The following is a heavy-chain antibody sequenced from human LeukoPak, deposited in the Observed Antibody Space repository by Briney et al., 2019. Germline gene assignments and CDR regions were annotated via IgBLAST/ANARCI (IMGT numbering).Heavy chain of an antibody. Sequence: SVKVSCKASGGTFISYAISWVRQAPGQGLEWMGRIIPIFGTANYAQKFQGRGTITTDESTSTASIELSSLRSEDTAVYYCARELGTMVDYWGQGTLVTVSS. CDR1: GGTFISYA. D-gene: IGHD3-10*01. V-gene: IGHV1-69*05. CDR3: ARELGTMVDY. CDR2: IIPIFGTA. J-gene: IGHJ4*02.